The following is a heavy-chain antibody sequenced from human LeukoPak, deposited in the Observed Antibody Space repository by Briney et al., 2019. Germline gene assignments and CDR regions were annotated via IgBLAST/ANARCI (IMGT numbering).Heavy chain of an antibody. V-gene: IGHV4-34*01. Sequence: SETLSLTCAVYGGSFSGYYWSWIRQPPGKGLEWIGEINHSGSTNYNPSLKSRATISVDTSKNQFSLKLSSVTAADTAVYYCARVLGYFDWLIDYWGQGTLVTVS. CDR3: ARVLGYFDWLIDY. CDR2: INHSGST. J-gene: IGHJ4*02. D-gene: IGHD3-9*01. CDR1: GGSFSGYY.